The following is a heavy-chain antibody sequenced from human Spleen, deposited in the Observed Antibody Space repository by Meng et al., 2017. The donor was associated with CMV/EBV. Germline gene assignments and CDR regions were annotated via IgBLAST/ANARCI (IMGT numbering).Heavy chain of an antibody. D-gene: IGHD1-26*01. Sequence: QVQLGQSGAEGKKAGASVKVSCKASGYTFTSYYMHWVRQAPGQGLEWMGIINPSGGSTSYAQKFQGRVTMTRDTSISTAYMELSRLRSDDTAVYYCARLRPIVGEEDYWGQGTLVTVSS. V-gene: IGHV1-46*01. CDR2: INPSGGST. CDR1: GYTFTSYY. CDR3: ARLRPIVGEEDY. J-gene: IGHJ4*02.